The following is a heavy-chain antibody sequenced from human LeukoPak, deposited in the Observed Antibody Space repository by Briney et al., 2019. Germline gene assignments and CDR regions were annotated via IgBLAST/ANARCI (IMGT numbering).Heavy chain of an antibody. CDR3: AREEGHYYGSGDA. D-gene: IGHD3-10*01. CDR2: ISSSSSTI. V-gene: IGHV3-48*04. CDR1: GFTFSSYS. Sequence: GGSLRLSCAASGFTFSSYSMNWVRQAPGKGLEWVSYISSSSSTIYYADSVKGRFTISRDNAKNSLYLQMNSLRAEDTAVYYCAREEGHYYGSGDAWGQGTLVTVSS. J-gene: IGHJ5*02.